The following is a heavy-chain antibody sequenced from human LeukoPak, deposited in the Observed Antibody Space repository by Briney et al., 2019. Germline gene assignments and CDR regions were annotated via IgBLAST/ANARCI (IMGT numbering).Heavy chain of an antibody. V-gene: IGHV3-7*04. Sequence: PGGSLRLSCAASGFTFSSYSMNWVRQAPGKGLEWVANIKQDGSEKYYVDSVKGRFTISRDNAKNSLYLQMNSLRAEDTAVFYCARDGTYTDYDPDFDIWGQGTLVTVSS. J-gene: IGHJ4*02. CDR2: IKQDGSEK. CDR3: ARDGTYTDYDPDFDI. D-gene: IGHD5-12*01. CDR1: GFTFSSYS.